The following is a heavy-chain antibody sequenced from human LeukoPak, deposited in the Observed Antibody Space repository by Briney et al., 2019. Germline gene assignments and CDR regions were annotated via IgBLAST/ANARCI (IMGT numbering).Heavy chain of an antibody. CDR1: GGSFSGYY. CDR2: INHSGST. D-gene: IGHD2-15*01. J-gene: IGHJ4*02. V-gene: IGHV4-34*01. CDR3: ARDVSDENDSASRIHLDY. Sequence: SETLSLTCAVYGGSFSGYYWSWIRQPPGKGLEWIGEINHSGSTNYNPSLKSRVTISVDTSKNQFSLKLSSVTAADTAVYYCARDVSDENDSASRIHLDYWGQGTLVTVSS.